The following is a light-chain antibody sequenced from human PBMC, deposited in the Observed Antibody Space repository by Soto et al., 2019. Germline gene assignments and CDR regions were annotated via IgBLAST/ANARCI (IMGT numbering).Light chain of an antibody. J-gene: IGKJ4*01. CDR1: QSISTW. CDR2: KAS. CDR3: QQYNTYPLT. V-gene: IGKV1-5*03. Sequence: DIPMTQSPSTLSASVGDRVTITCRASQSISTWLAWYQQKPGKAPKLLIYKASNLEGGVPSRFSGSGSGTEFNITISSLQPDDFATYYCQQYNTYPLTFGGGTTVEIK.